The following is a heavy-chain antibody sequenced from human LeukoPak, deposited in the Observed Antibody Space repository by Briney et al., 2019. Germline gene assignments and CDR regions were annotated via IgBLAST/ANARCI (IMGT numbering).Heavy chain of an antibody. J-gene: IGHJ4*02. CDR1: GGSISSSSYY. V-gene: IGHV4-39*01. CDR3: LREHSSGWYSGNY. CDR2: IYYSGST. Sequence: PSETLSLTCTVSGGSISSSSYYWGWIRQPPGKGLEWIGSIYYSGSTYYNPSLKSRVTISVDTSKNQFSLKLSSVTAADTAVYYRLREHSSGWYSGNYWGQGTLVTVSS. D-gene: IGHD6-19*01.